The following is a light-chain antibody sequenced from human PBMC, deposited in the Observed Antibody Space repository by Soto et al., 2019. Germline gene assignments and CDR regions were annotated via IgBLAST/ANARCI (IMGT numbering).Light chain of an antibody. J-gene: IGKJ3*01. CDR1: QDVRKY. CDR2: DAS. Sequence: DIQMTQPPSSLSASVGDRVTITCQASQDVRKYLSWYQQKARKAPKLLIYDASNLETGVPSRFSGSGSGTDFTFTISSLQPEDIATYYCQQRHNLPHTFGPGTKVDIK. V-gene: IGKV1-33*01. CDR3: QQRHNLPHT.